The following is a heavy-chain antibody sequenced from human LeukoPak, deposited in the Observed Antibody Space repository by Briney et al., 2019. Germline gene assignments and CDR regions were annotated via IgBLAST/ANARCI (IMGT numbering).Heavy chain of an antibody. CDR2: IYIGDSDT. CDR1: GYSFTSYW. CDR3: ARRGYYGSGSYYHFDY. V-gene: IGHV5-51*01. J-gene: IGHJ4*02. D-gene: IGHD3-10*01. Sequence: PGESLKISCKGSGYSFTSYWIGWVRQMPGKGLEWMGIIYIGDSDTRYSPSFQGQVTISADKSISTAYLQWSSLKASDTAMYYCARRGYYGSGSYYHFDYWGQGTLVTVSS.